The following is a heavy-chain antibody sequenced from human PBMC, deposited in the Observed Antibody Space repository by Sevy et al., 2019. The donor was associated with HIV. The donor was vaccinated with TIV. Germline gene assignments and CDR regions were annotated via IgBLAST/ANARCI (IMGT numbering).Heavy chain of an antibody. Sequence: GGSLRLSCAASGFTFSNAWMSWVRQAPGKGLEWVANIKQDGSEKYYVDSVKGRFTISRDNAKNSLYLQMNSLRAEDTAVYYCAISTSSSSLFDYWGQGTLVTVSS. CDR2: IKQDGSEK. CDR3: AISTSSSSLFDY. V-gene: IGHV3-7*03. D-gene: IGHD6-13*01. J-gene: IGHJ4*02. CDR1: GFTFSNAW.